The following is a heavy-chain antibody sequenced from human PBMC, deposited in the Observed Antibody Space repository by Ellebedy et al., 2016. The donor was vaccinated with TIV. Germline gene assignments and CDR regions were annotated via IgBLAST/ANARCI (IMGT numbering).Heavy chain of an antibody. CDR3: ARLAEAQRGQRRWFDP. V-gene: IGHV1-8*03. CDR1: GYTFTNYH. Sequence: AASVKVSCKASGYTFTNYHLNWVRQAAGQGLEWMGWLNPDSGDAGSAQKFQGIVTISRDTSTNTADMELSSLTSEDTAVYYCARLAEAQRGQRRWFDPWGQGTLVTVSS. J-gene: IGHJ5*02. CDR2: LNPDSGDA. D-gene: IGHD6-25*01.